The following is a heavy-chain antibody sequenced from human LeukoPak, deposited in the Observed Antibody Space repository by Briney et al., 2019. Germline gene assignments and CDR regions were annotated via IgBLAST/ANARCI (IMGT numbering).Heavy chain of an antibody. CDR1: GGSISSYY. CDR2: IYYSGST. CDR3: ARRYGDPLYYYYYMDV. J-gene: IGHJ6*03. D-gene: IGHD4-17*01. Sequence: SETLSLTCTVSGGSISSYYWSWIRQPPGKGLEWIGYIYYSGSTNYNPSLKSRVTISVDTSKNQFSLKLSSVTAADTAVYYCARRYGDPLYYYYYMDVWGKGTTVTVSS. V-gene: IGHV4-59*01.